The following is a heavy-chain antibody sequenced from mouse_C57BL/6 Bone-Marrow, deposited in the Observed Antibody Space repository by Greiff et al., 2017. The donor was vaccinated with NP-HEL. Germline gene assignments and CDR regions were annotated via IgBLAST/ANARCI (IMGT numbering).Heavy chain of an antibody. CDR1: GFNIKNTS. Sequence: EVKLVESVAELVRPGASVKLSCTASGFNIKNTSMHWVKQRPEQGLEWIGRIDPANGNTKYAPKFQGKATITADTSSNTAYLQLSRLTSEDTAIYYCRLLWLRRDYWGQGTTLTVSS. CDR3: RLLWLRRDY. V-gene: IGHV14-3*01. CDR2: IDPANGNT. J-gene: IGHJ2*01. D-gene: IGHD2-2*01.